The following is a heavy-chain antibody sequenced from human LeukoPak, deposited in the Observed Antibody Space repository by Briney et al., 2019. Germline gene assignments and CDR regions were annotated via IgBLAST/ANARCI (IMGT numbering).Heavy chain of an antibody. J-gene: IGHJ2*01. V-gene: IGHV4-61*01. CDR1: GASVSSGNYY. Sequence: SEPLSLTCTVSGASVSSGNYYWSWIRQPPGTGLEWIGYIYYGGSPNYNPSLKSRVTMSIDASKQQVSLKLSSVTAADTAVYYCARNAGATVTTLFDPWGRGTLVTVSS. CDR3: ARNAGATVTTLFDP. CDR2: IYYGGSP. D-gene: IGHD4-17*01.